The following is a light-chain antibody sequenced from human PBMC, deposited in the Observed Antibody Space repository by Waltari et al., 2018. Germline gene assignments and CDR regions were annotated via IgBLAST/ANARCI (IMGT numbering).Light chain of an antibody. Sequence: QSVLTQPPSASGTPGQRVTISCSGSSSNIGPYYVYWYQQLSGTAPKLLIYRTNERPSGVPDRFSGSKSGTSASLAITGLRSEDEAHYYCATWDDSLTGWVFGGGTKLAVL. V-gene: IGLV1-47*01. CDR2: RTN. J-gene: IGLJ3*02. CDR1: SSNIGPYY. CDR3: ATWDDSLTGWV.